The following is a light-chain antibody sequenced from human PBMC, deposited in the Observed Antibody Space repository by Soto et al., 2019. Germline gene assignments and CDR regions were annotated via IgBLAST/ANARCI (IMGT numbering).Light chain of an antibody. CDR3: SSYAGSNNLV. V-gene: IGLV2-8*01. Sequence: QSALTQPPSASGSPGPSVTISCTGTSSDVGGDNYVSWYQQHPGKAPKLMIYEVSKRPSGVPDRFSGSKSGNTASLTVSGLQAEDEADYYCSSYAGSNNLVFGGRTKLTVL. CDR1: SSDVGGDNY. CDR2: EVS. J-gene: IGLJ2*01.